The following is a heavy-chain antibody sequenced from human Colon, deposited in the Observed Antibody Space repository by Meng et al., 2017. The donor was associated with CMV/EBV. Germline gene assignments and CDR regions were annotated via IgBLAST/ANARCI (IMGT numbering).Heavy chain of an antibody. D-gene: IGHD2-2*01. CDR3: ARGGRSLYQLLSIY. J-gene: IGHJ4*02. Sequence: GESLKISCAASGFTFSYYAFHWGRQAPGKGLEWVAVIPYDGNNGHYADSVKGRFTISRDTSKNTVYLQMNSLRPEDTAVYYCARGGRSLYQLLSIYWGQGTLVTVSS. CDR1: GFTFSYYA. V-gene: IGHV3-30*04. CDR2: IPYDGNNG.